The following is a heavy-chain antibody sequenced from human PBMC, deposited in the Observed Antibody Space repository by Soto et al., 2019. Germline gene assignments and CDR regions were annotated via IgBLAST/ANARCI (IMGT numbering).Heavy chain of an antibody. V-gene: IGHV1-18*01. D-gene: IGHD1-1*01. CDR2: ISAYNGNT. CDR3: ARSGDNCYYFDC. CDR1: GYTFTSYG. J-gene: IGHJ4*02. Sequence: ASVKVSCKASGYTFTSYGISWVRQAPGQGLEWMVRISAYNGNTIYAQKFQDRVTMTTDTSTSTAYMELRSLRSDDTAMYYSARSGDNCYYFDCCGQGTPVTVSS.